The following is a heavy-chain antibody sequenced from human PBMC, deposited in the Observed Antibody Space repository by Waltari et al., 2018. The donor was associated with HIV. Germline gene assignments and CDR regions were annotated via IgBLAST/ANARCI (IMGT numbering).Heavy chain of an antibody. J-gene: IGHJ4*02. CDR1: GFSVSSYW. V-gene: IGHV3-74*01. Sequence: EVQLVQSGGGLIKPGGPLSPPCAASGFSVSSYWMHWVRQTPGKGLVWVSRINIDGSRIDYADSVRGRFTISRDSAKNTLSLQMNSLTEEDTAVYYCSRDTFGEYDYWGQGTLVTVSS. CDR2: INIDGSRI. D-gene: IGHD3-10*01. CDR3: SRDTFGEYDY.